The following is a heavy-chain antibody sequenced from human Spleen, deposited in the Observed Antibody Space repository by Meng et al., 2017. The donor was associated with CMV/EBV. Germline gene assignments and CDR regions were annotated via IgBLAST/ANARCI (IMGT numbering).Heavy chain of an antibody. D-gene: IGHD6-19*01. CDR1: GGSFSGYY. CDR3: ARPSGWNGFAP. Sequence: LTCAVYGGSFSGYYWNWIRQVPGKGLEWIGEINHTGRTNYNPSLKSRLTMSVDTSKDQFSLELRSVTAADTGVYYCARPSGWNGFAPWGQGTLVTVSS. J-gene: IGHJ5*02. V-gene: IGHV4-34*01. CDR2: INHTGRT.